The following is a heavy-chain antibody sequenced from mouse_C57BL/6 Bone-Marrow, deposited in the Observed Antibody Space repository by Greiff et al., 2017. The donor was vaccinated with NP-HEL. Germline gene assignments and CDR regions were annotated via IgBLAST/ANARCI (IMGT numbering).Heavy chain of an antibody. CDR3: ARMGYYLFYWYFDV. D-gene: IGHD2-3*01. CDR1: GFTFSDYG. J-gene: IGHJ1*03. V-gene: IGHV5-17*01. CDR2: ISSGSSTI. Sequence: EVNLVESGGGLVKPGGSLKLSCAASGFTFSDYGMHWVRQAPEKGLEWVAYISSGSSTIYYADTVKGRFTISRDNAKNTLFLQMTSLRSEDTAMYYCARMGYYLFYWYFDVWGTGTTVTVSS.